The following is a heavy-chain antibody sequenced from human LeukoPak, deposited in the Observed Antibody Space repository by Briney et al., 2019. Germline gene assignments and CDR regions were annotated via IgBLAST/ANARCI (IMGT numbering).Heavy chain of an antibody. Sequence: GGSLRLSCAASGFTFSSYTMNWVRQAPGKGLEWVSAISGSSSSTYYADSVKGRFTISRDNSKKTLYLQMNSLRAEDTAVYYCGKIALPRTTAAGTDYWGQGTLVTVSS. CDR3: GKIALPRTTAAGTDY. CDR1: GFTFSSYT. D-gene: IGHD6-13*01. V-gene: IGHV3-23*01. J-gene: IGHJ4*02. CDR2: ISGSSSST.